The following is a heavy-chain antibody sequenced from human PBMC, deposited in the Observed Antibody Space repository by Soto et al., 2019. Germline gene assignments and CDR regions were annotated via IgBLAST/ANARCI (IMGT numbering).Heavy chain of an antibody. CDR1: GFTFSSYA. J-gene: IGHJ4*02. CDR2: ISGSGGST. V-gene: IGHV3-23*01. Sequence: EVQLLESGGGLVQPGGSLRLSCAASGFTFSSYAMSWVRQAPGKGLEWVSAISGSGGSTYYADSVKGRFTISRDNSKNTLYLQMNSLIAEDTAVYYCAKVIRGYSQLYYFDYWGQGTLVTVSS. D-gene: IGHD5-18*01. CDR3: AKVIRGYSQLYYFDY.